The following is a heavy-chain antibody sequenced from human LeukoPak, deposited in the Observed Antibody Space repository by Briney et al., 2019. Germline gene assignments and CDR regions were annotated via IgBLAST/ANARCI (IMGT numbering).Heavy chain of an antibody. CDR3: ARSSPSGRNFDY. J-gene: IGHJ4*02. V-gene: IGHV3-23*01. D-gene: IGHD3-10*01. Sequence: GGSLRLSCAASGFTFTRHAMTWVRQAPGKGLDYVSTITGSGSSTYYANSVKGRFTVSRDNSKNTVYLQMNSLRAEDTAVYYCARSSPSGRNFDYWGQGTLVTVSS. CDR2: ITGSGSST. CDR1: GFTFTRHA.